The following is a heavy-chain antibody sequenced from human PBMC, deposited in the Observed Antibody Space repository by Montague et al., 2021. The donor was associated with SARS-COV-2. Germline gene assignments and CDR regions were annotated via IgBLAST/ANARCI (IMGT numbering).Heavy chain of an antibody. V-gene: IGHV3-21*01. D-gene: IGHD6-19*01. CDR1: GFIFSSYS. J-gene: IGHJ4*02. CDR2: ISSSSSYI. Sequence: SLRLSCAASGFIFSSYSMNWVRQAPGKGLEWVSSISSSSSYIYYADSVKGRFTISRDNAKNSLYLQMNSLRAEDTAVYYCARNLGSGWAFFDYWGQGTLVTVSS. CDR3: ARNLGSGWAFFDY.